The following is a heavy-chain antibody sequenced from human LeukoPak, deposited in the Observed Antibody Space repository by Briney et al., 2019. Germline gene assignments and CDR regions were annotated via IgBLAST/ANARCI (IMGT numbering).Heavy chain of an antibody. V-gene: IGHV5-51*01. J-gene: IGHJ4*02. CDR3: ARQGYDILTGCYIIGY. CDR2: IYPGDSDT. CDR1: GYSFTSYW. Sequence: GESLKISCKGSGYSFTSYWIGWVRQMPGKGLERMGIIYPGDSDTRYSPSFQGQVTISADKSISTAYLQWSSLKASDTAMYYCARQGYDILTGCYIIGYWGQGTLVTVSS. D-gene: IGHD3-9*01.